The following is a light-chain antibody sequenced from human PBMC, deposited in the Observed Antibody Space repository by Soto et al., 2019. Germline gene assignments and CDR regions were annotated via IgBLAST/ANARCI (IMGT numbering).Light chain of an antibody. J-gene: IGLJ1*01. V-gene: IGLV2-14*01. CDR1: XSDVGGYNF. CDR2: DVT. CDR3: SSYTSISTYV. Sequence: QPVLTQPASGSGSPXXXXSXXXXXXXSDVGGYNFVSWYQQHPDKAPKLMIYDVTNRPSGVSNRFSGSKSGNTASLTICGXQAEDEADYYCSSYTSISTYVFGTGTKVXVL.